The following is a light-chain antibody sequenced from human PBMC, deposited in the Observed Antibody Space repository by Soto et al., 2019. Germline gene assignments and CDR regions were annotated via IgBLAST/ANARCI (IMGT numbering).Light chain of an antibody. CDR2: DFT. CDR3: VSYTNPGTYV. Sequence: HSVLTQPAPVSGSPGQSVTISCAGASRDVTDSDSVSWYQHRPGEAPELKILDFTYRPSGVSDRFSGSLSADTASLTISGLQVEDEGDYYCVSYTNPGTYVFGPGTKVTVL. J-gene: IGLJ1*01. V-gene: IGLV2-14*03. CDR1: SRDVTDSDS.